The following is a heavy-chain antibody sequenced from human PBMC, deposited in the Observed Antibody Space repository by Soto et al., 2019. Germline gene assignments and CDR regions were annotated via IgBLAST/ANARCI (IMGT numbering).Heavy chain of an antibody. CDR1: GGTFSSYA. V-gene: IGHV1-69*13. Sequence: ASVKVSCKASGGTFSSYAISWVRQAPGQGLEWMGGINPIFGTTNYAQKFQGRVTITADESTSTAYMELSSLRSEDTAVYYCARGTASHAFDIWGQGTMVPVSS. D-gene: IGHD2-2*01. CDR2: INPIFGTT. J-gene: IGHJ3*02. CDR3: ARGTASHAFDI.